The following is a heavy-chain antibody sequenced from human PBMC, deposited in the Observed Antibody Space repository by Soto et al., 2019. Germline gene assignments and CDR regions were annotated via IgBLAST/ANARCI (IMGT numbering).Heavy chain of an antibody. D-gene: IGHD3-9*01. J-gene: IGHJ6*02. V-gene: IGHV3-33*08. Sequence: PGGSLRLSCAASGFTFSSYSMNWVRQAPGKGLEWVAVIWYDGSNKYYADSVKGRFTISRDNSKNTLYLQMNSLRAEDTAVYYCARDAGPETVLRYFDWSHRTPYYYYGMDVWGPGPTVTDSS. CDR1: GFTFSSYS. CDR2: IWYDGSNK. CDR3: ARDAGPETVLRYFDWSHRTPYYYYGMDV.